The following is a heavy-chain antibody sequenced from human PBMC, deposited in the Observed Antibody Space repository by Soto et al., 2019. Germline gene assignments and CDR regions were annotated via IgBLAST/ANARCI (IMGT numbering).Heavy chain of an antibody. D-gene: IGHD1-26*01. Sequence: SETLSLTCAVYGGSFSGYYWSWIRQPPGKGLEWIGEINHSGSTNYNPSLKSRVTISVDTSKNQFSLKLSSVTAADTAVYYCAREGNGSYGYWGRGTLVTVSS. CDR1: GGSFSGYY. CDR2: INHSGST. V-gene: IGHV4-34*01. CDR3: AREGNGSYGY. J-gene: IGHJ4*02.